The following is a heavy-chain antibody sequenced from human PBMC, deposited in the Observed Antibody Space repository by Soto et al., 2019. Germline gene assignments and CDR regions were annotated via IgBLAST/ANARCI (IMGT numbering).Heavy chain of an antibody. D-gene: IGHD6-19*01. CDR2: TYYRSKWYN. J-gene: IGHJ6*02. CDR1: GDSVSSNSAA. V-gene: IGHV6-1*01. CDR3: ARGGDSSGWYEDYYYGMDI. Sequence: SQTLSLTCAISGDSVSSNSAAWNWIRQSPSRGLEWLGRTYYRSKWYNDYAVSVKSRITINPDTSKNQFSLQLNSVTPEDTAVYYCARGGDSSGWYEDYYYGMDIWGQGTTVTVSS.